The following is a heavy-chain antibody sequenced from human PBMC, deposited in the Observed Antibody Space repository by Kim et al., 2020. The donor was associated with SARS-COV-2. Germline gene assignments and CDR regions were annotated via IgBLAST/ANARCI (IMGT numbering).Heavy chain of an antibody. CDR2: INHSGST. CDR3: ARGARTGYYGSGSYSPFDY. Sequence: SETLSLTCAVYGGSFSGYYWSWIRQPPGKGLEWIGEINHSGSTNYNPSLKSRVTISVDTSKNQFSLKLSSVTAADTAVYYCARGARTGYYGSGSYSPFDYWGQGTLVTVSS. CDR1: GGSFSGYY. V-gene: IGHV4-34*01. J-gene: IGHJ4*02. D-gene: IGHD3-10*01.